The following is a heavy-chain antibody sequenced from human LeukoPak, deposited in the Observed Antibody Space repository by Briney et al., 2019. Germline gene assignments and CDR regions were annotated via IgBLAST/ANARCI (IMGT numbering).Heavy chain of an antibody. CDR2: INPNSGVT. CDR1: GYTFTSYA. V-gene: IGHV1-2*02. Sequence: ASVKVSCKASGYTFTSYAMNWVRQAPGQGLEWMGWINPNSGVTNYAQKFQGGVTMTRDTSISTAYMELSRLRSDDTAVYYCAREGSYITMIDSGAFDIWGQGTMVTVSS. CDR3: AREGSYITMIDSGAFDI. J-gene: IGHJ3*02. D-gene: IGHD3-22*01.